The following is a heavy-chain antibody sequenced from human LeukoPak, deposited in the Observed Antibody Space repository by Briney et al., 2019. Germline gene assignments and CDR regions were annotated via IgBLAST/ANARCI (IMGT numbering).Heavy chain of an antibody. J-gene: IGHJ4*02. CDR3: ARGFPNVNKYYDILTGYPYYFDY. CDR2: IIPIFGTA. Sequence: GASVKVSCKASGGTFSSYAISWVRQAPGQGLEWMGGIIPIFGTANYAQKFQGRVTITADESTSTAYMELSSLRSEDTAVYYCARGFPNVNKYYDILTGYPYYFDYWGQGTLATVSS. D-gene: IGHD3-9*01. V-gene: IGHV1-69*13. CDR1: GGTFSSYA.